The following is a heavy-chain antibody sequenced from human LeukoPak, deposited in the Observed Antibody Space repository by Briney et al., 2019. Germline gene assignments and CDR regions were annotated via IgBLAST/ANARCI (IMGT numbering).Heavy chain of an antibody. CDR1: GFTFSSYA. V-gene: IGHV3-23*01. J-gene: IGHJ4*02. CDR2: ISGSGGST. Sequence: GGSLRLSCAASGFTFSSYAMSWVRQAPGKGLEWVSAISGSGGSTYYADSVKGRFTISRDNSKNTLYLQMNSLRAEDTAVYYCARDYGYGTSYFDYWGQGTLVTVSS. D-gene: IGHD5-18*01. CDR3: ARDYGYGTSYFDY.